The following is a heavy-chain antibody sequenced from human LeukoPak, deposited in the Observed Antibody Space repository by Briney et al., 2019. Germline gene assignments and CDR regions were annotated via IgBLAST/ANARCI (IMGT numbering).Heavy chain of an antibody. CDR3: ARDCGGGSCYGPYDAFDI. V-gene: IGHV3-48*03. D-gene: IGHD2-15*01. CDR2: ISSSGSTI. J-gene: IGHJ3*02. Sequence: PGGSLRLSCAASGFTFSKYGMNWVRLAPGKGLEWVSYISSSGSTIYYADSVKGRFTISRDNAKNSLYLQMNSLRAEDTAVYYCARDCGGGSCYGPYDAFDIWGQGTMVTVSS. CDR1: GFTFSKYG.